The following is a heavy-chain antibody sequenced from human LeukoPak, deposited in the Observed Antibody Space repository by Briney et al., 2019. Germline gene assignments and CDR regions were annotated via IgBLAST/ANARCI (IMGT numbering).Heavy chain of an antibody. Sequence: GGSLRLSCAASGFTFSSYGMNWVRLAPGKGLEWVAFIRYDGSDKYYADSVKGRLTISRDNSKSTLDLQMNSLRVEDTAVYYCAKDRYSSSSTFSVNPFDYWGQGILVTVSS. J-gene: IGHJ4*02. CDR3: AKDRYSSSSTFSVNPFDY. CDR1: GFTFSSYG. V-gene: IGHV3-30*02. CDR2: IRYDGSDK. D-gene: IGHD2-2*01.